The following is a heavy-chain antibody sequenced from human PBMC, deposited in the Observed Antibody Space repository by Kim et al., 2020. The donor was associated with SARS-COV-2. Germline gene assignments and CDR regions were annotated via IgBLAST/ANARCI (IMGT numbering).Heavy chain of an antibody. Sequence: GGSLRLSCAASGFTFDDHAMHWVRQAPGKGLEWVSGISWNSGSIGYADSVKGRFTISRDNAKNSLYLQMNSLRAEDTALYYCAKDSTAAYYYDSNDAFDIWGQGTMVTVSS. CDR3: AKDSTAAYYYDSNDAFDI. J-gene: IGHJ3*02. D-gene: IGHD3-22*01. V-gene: IGHV3-9*01. CDR1: GFTFDDHA. CDR2: ISWNSGSI.